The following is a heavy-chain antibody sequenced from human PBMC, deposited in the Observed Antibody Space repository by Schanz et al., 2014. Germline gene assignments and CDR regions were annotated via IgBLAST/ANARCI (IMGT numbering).Heavy chain of an antibody. V-gene: IGHV1-2*04. CDR1: GYTFTSYG. D-gene: IGHD6-13*01. CDR2: INPNSGTT. CDR3: ARDGVDAAAGGNY. Sequence: VQLVQSGAEVKKPGASVKVSCKASGYTFTSYGISWVRQAPGQGLEWMGWINPNSGTTNYAQKFQGWVTMTRDTSISTAYMELSSLRSEDTAMYYCARDGVDAAAGGNYWGQGTLVTVSS. J-gene: IGHJ4*02.